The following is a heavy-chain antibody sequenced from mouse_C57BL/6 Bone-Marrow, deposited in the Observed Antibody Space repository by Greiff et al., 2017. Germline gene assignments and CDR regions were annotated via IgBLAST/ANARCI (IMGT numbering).Heavy chain of an antibody. V-gene: IGHV1-64*01. Sequence: VQLQQPGAELVKPGALVKLSCKASGYTFTSYWMHWVKQRPGQGLEWIGMIHPNSGSTNYNEKFKSKATLTVDKSSSTAYMQLSSLTSEDSAVYYCARGITTVVAYYSAMDYWGQGTSVTVSS. CDR2: IHPNSGST. CDR1: GYTFTSYW. J-gene: IGHJ4*01. CDR3: ARGITTVVAYYSAMDY. D-gene: IGHD1-1*01.